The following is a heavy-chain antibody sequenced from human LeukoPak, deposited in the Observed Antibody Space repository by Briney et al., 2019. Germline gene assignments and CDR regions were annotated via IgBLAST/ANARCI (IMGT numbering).Heavy chain of an antibody. V-gene: IGHV1-46*01. CDR2: INPCVGST. J-gene: IGHJ1*01. CDR3: AREGTARFLYN. D-gene: IGHD5-18*01. CDR1: GYTFTSYY. Sequence: ASVKLSCKASGYTFTSYYMHWVRQAPGQGLEWMGIINPCVGSTSYAQKLPGRVTMTRDTSTSTVYMDLGSLRDEATAVYDCAREGTARFLYNWGQGTLVTVSS.